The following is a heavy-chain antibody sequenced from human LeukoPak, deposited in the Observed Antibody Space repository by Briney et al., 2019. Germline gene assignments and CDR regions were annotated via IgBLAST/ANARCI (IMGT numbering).Heavy chain of an antibody. CDR3: ATGDSSSWYFDY. D-gene: IGHD6-13*01. Sequence: GASVKVSCKVSGCTLTELSMHWVRQAPGKGLEWMGGFDPEDGETIYALKFQGRVTMTEDTSTDTAYMELSSLRSEDTAVYYCATGDSSSWYFDYWGQGTLVTVSS. CDR2: FDPEDGET. V-gene: IGHV1-24*01. J-gene: IGHJ4*02. CDR1: GCTLTELS.